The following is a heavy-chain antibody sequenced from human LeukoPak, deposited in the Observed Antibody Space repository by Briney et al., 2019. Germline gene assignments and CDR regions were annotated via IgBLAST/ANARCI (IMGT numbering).Heavy chain of an antibody. CDR3: ARQGRGSYRRDFDY. D-gene: IGHD1-26*01. V-gene: IGHV5-10-1*01. J-gene: IGHJ4*02. CDR2: IDPSDSHI. Sequence: GGSLRLSCNGSGYSFTSNWISWVRQTPGKGLEWMERIDPSDSHINYSPSFQDHVTISVDKSISTAYLQWSSLRASDTAMYYCARQGRGSYRRDFDYWGQGTLVTVSS. CDR1: GYSFTSNW.